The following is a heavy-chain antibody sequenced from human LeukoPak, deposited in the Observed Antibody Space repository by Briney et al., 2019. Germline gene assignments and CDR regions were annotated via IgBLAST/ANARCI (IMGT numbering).Heavy chain of an antibody. Sequence: SQTLSLTCTVSGVSINRSKFYWSWIRQHPVRGLEWIGYIFYSGSTYYNPSLMSRVTISVDTSKNQFSLRLTSVTAADTAVYYCARASTSVYYHMDVWCKGTTVTVSS. CDR3: ARASTSVYYHMDV. CDR2: IFYSGST. J-gene: IGHJ6*03. V-gene: IGHV4-31*03. CDR1: GVSINRSKFY.